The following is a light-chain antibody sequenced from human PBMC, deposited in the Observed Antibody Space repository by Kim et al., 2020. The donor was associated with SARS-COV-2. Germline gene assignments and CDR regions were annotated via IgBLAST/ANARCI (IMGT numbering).Light chain of an antibody. V-gene: IGLV2-14*04. CDR2: DVS. Sequence: PGPPITITCPGTRIDIGGYDYVSWYQQYPGKAPKLIISDVSERPSGVSSRFSGSKSGTTASLTISGLQPEDEADYYCSSYSNTNTVFGGGTQLTVL. CDR3: SSYSNTNTV. CDR1: RIDIGGYDY. J-gene: IGLJ3*02.